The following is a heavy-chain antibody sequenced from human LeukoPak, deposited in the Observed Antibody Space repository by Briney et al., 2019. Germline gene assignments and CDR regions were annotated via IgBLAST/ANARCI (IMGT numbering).Heavy chain of an antibody. V-gene: IGHV4-59*08. J-gene: IGHJ4*02. D-gene: IGHD3-22*01. CDR3: ARGVSYDSSGYLGGY. CDR1: GGSISSYY. CDR2: IYYSGST. Sequence: SETLSLTCTVSGGSISSYYWSWIRQPPGKGLEWIGYIYYSGSTNYNPSLKSRVTISVDTSKNQFSLKLSSVTAADTAVYYCARGVSYDSSGYLGGYWGQGTLVTVSS.